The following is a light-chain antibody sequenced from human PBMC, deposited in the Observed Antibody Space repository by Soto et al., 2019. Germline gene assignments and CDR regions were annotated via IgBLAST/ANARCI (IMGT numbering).Light chain of an antibody. V-gene: IGLV2-23*01. Sequence: QSALTQPASVSGSPGQSITISCSGASSDGGPYKLVAWYQQHPDKAPKLIIHEGTKRPSGVSSRFSGSQSGTTASLTISGLQAEDEADYYCCSYAASDLIFGGGTKLTVL. CDR3: CSYAASDLI. J-gene: IGLJ2*01. CDR1: SSDGGPYKL. CDR2: EGT.